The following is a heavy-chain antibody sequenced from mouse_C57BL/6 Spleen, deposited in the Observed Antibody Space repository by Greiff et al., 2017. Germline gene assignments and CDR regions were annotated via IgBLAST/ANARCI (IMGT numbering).Heavy chain of an antibody. CDR3: SRWKDYDGYYFGC. J-gene: IGHJ2*01. Sequence: VQLQQPGAELVRPGSSVKLSCKASGYTFTSYWMHWVKQRPIQGLEWIGNIDPSDSETHYNQKFKDKATLTVDKSSSTAYMQLSSLTSEDSAVYYCSRWKDYDGYYFGCWGQGTTLTVSS. D-gene: IGHD2-4*01. CDR1: GYTFTSYW. CDR2: IDPSDSET. V-gene: IGHV1-52*01.